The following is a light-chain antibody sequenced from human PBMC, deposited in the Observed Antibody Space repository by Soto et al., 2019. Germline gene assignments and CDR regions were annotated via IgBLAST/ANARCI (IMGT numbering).Light chain of an antibody. CDR1: QYIRTS. CDR3: QQADSFPLT. V-gene: IGKV1-12*01. J-gene: IGKJ4*01. CDR2: RAS. Sequence: DLQMTQSPSSLSAVVGDRVPITCRASQYIRTSVNWYQQKPGKAPKLLIYRASTLESGVPSRFRGRGSGTDVTLTFSSLQPEDVETYFCQQADSFPLTCGGGTKVDIK.